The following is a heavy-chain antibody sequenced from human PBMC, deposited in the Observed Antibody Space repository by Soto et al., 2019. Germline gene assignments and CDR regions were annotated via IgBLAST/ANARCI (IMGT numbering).Heavy chain of an antibody. V-gene: IGHV1-69*13. CDR2: IIPIFGTA. D-gene: IGHD3-10*01. CDR1: GGTSSSYA. J-gene: IGHJ5*02. CDR3: ARDLKQAGFSGSYYSWFDP. Sequence: RASVKVSCKASGGTSSSYAISWVRQAPGQGLEWMGGIIPIFGTANYAQKFQGRVTITADESTSTAYMELSSLRSEDTAVYYCARDLKQAGFSGSYYSWFDPWGQGTLVTVSS.